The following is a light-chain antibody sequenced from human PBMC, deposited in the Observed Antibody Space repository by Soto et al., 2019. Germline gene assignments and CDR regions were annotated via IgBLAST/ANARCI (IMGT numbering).Light chain of an antibody. CDR3: QEYNSYSPYS. V-gene: IGKV1-5*01. CDR1: QSISTW. Sequence: DIQMTQSPSTLSASVGDRVTITCRASQSISTWLAWYQQKPGKAPKLLIYDASSLESGVHSRFSGSGSGTEFTLTISSLQPDDVATYYCQEYNSYSPYSFGHGTKLEI. J-gene: IGKJ2*01. CDR2: DAS.